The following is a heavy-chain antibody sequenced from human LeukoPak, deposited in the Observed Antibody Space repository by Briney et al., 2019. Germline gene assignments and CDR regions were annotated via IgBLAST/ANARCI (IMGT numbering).Heavy chain of an antibody. J-gene: IGHJ4*02. D-gene: IGHD6-13*01. CDR2: ISGSGDNT. Sequence: GGSLRLSCAASGFTFSNYAMSWVRQAPGKGLEWVSAISGSGDNTYYADSVKGRFTVSRDNAKNSLYLQMNSLRAEDTAVYYCAREGYSPYWGQGTLVTVSS. CDR1: GFTFSNYA. CDR3: AREGYSPY. V-gene: IGHV3-23*01.